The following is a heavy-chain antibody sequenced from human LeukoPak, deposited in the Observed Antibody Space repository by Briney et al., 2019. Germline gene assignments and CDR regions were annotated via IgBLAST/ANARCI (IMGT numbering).Heavy chain of an antibody. CDR3: ARVAVGALDY. V-gene: IGHV4-4*02. Sequence: PSQTLSLTCAVSGGSISSSNWWSWVRQPPGKGLEWIGLIYHTGNTNYNPSLKSRVIMSVDKSKNQFSLRLSSVTAADTAIYYCARVAVGALDYWGQGTLVTVSS. J-gene: IGHJ4*02. D-gene: IGHD1-26*01. CDR1: GGSISSSNW. CDR2: IYHTGNT.